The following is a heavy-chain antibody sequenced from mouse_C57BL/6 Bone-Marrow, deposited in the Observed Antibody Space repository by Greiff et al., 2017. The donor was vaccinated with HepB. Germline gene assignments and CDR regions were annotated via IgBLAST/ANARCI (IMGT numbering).Heavy chain of an antibody. CDR1: GYTFTDYN. J-gene: IGHJ4*01. D-gene: IGHD1-1*01. CDR2: INPNNGGT. V-gene: IGHV1-22*01. CDR3: APITTVVRDAMDY. Sequence: EVQLQQSGPELVKPGASVKMSCKASGYTFTDYNMHWVKQSHGKSLEWIGYINPNNGGTSYNQKFKGKATLTVNKSSSTAYMELRSLTSEDSAVYYCAPITTVVRDAMDYWGQGTSVTVSS.